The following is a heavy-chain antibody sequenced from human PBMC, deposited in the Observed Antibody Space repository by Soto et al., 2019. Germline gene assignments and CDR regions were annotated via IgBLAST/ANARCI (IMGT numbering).Heavy chain of an antibody. CDR2: IIPFFGSP. CDR3: ARTIVPRFNWFDP. D-gene: IGHD1-26*01. CDR1: AGTFNNYA. Sequence: QVQLVQSGAEVKKPGSSVTVSCKASAGTFNNYAIAWVRQAPGQGLEWMGGIIPFFGSPKYSQKFQNRVTITVEESTSTSYMNLTGPRSDDTAVYYCARTIVPRFNWFDPWGQGTLVTVSS. J-gene: IGHJ5*02. V-gene: IGHV1-69*01.